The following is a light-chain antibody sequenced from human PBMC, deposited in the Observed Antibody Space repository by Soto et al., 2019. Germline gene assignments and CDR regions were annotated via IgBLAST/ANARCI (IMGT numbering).Light chain of an antibody. J-gene: IGKJ1*01. CDR2: KAS. CDR3: KQYSSYTWT. V-gene: IGKV1-5*03. Sequence: DIQMTQSPSTLSASVGDRVTITCRASQTISSLVAWYQQKPGKAPKLLIYKASGLESGVPSRFSSSGSGTEFTLTISILQPDDFATYSCKQYSSYTWTFGQGTKVEIK. CDR1: QTISSL.